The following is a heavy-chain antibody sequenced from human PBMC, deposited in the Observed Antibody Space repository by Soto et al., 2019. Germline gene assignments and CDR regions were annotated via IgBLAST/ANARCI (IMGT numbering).Heavy chain of an antibody. D-gene: IGHD6-6*01. CDR3: AAASSYYYYYMDV. CDR2: IVVGSGNT. Sequence: ASVKVSCKASGFTFTSSAMQWVRQARGQRLEWIGWIVVGSGNTNYAQKFQERVTITRDMSTSTAYMELSSLRSEDTAVYYCAAASSYYYYYMDVWGKGTTVTVSS. V-gene: IGHV1-58*02. CDR1: GFTFTSSA. J-gene: IGHJ6*03.